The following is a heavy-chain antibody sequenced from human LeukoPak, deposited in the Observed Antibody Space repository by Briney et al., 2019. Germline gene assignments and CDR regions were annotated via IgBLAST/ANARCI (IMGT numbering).Heavy chain of an antibody. CDR1: GFTFSSYA. CDR2: ISGSGGST. V-gene: IGHV3-23*01. J-gene: IGHJ4*02. CDR3: AKDLRRRAITPPNVITTSFDY. D-gene: IGHD4-23*01. Sequence: RGSLRLSCAASGFTFSSYAMSWVRQAPGKGLEWVSAISGSGGSTYYADSVKGRFTISRDNSKNTLYLQMNSLRAEDTAVYYCAKDLRRRAITPPNVITTSFDYWGQGTLVTVSS.